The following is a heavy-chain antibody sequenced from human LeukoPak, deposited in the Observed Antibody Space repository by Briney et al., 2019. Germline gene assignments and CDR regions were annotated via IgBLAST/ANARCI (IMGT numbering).Heavy chain of an antibody. V-gene: IGHV3-33*06. CDR2: IWYDGSNE. Sequence: QPGGSLRLSCAASGFTFSSYGMHWVRQAPGKGLEWVAVIWYDGSNEYYADSVKGRFTISRDNSKNTLYLQMNSLRAEDTAVYYCAKGPRITIFGVADSTGWFDPWGQGTLVTVSS. CDR1: GFTFSSYG. D-gene: IGHD3-3*01. CDR3: AKGPRITIFGVADSTGWFDP. J-gene: IGHJ5*02.